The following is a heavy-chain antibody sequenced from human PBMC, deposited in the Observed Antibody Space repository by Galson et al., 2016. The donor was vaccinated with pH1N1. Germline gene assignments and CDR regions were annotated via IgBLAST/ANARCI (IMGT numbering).Heavy chain of an antibody. CDR1: GFTLSDYY. CDR2: IGSSGNAA. Sequence: SLRLSCAASGFTLSDYYMNWIRETPERGLEWLSSIGSSGNAAYADSVKGRFTISRDNAQNSLLLQMDSLRVDDTALYYCARAWGIGAAGPLDAWGQGALVIVSS. J-gene: IGHJ5*02. D-gene: IGHD6-13*01. CDR3: ARAWGIGAAGPLDA. V-gene: IGHV3-11*01.